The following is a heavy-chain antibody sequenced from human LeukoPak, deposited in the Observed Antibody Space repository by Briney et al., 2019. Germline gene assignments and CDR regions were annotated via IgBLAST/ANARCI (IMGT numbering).Heavy chain of an antibody. CDR3: ARGATDFWSGYSDV. CDR1: GDSISSGDYY. Sequence: SETLSLTCTVSGDSISSGDYYWTWIRQPAGKGLEWIGRISTSGGTNHNPSLNSRVTMSVDTSKNHFSLKPTSVTAADTAMYYCARGATDFWSGYSDVWGQGTLVTVSS. D-gene: IGHD3-3*01. J-gene: IGHJ4*02. V-gene: IGHV4-61*02. CDR2: ISTSGGT.